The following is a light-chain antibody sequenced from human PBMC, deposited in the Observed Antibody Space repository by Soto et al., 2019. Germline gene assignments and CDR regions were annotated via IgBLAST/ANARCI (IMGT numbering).Light chain of an antibody. Sequence: VLTQPPSVSAAPGQKVTISCSGSSSNIGNNYVSWYQQLPGTAPKLLIYDNNKRPSGIPDRFSGSKSGTSATLGITGLQTGDEADYYCETWDSSLSALYVFGTGTKV. CDR2: DNN. V-gene: IGLV1-51*01. CDR3: ETWDSSLSALYV. J-gene: IGLJ1*01. CDR1: SSNIGNNY.